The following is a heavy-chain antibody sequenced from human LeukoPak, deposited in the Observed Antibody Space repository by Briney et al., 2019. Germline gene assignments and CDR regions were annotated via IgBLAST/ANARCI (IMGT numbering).Heavy chain of an antibody. J-gene: IGHJ4*02. V-gene: IGHV3-23*01. D-gene: IGHD4-23*01. CDR2: IDGSGVNT. CDR3: AKADSYGGNSQLFDF. CDR1: GFTFNNYA. Sequence: PGGSLRLSCAASGFTFNNYAMTWVRQAPGKGLEWVSGIDGSGVNTYYADSVKGRFTISRDNSKDTLFLQMNSLRAEDTAVYYCAKADSYGGNSQLFDFWGQGTLVTVSS.